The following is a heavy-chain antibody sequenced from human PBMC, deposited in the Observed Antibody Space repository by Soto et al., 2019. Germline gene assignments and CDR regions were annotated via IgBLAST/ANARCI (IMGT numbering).Heavy chain of an antibody. Sequence: QVQLVESGGGVVQPGRSLRLSCAASGFTFSSYAMHWVRQAPGKGLEWVAVISYDGSNKYYADSVKGRVTISRDNSKNTLYLQMNSLRAEDTAVYYCARGASSGWIGRIFYNWFDPWGQGTLVTVSS. CDR2: ISYDGSNK. V-gene: IGHV3-30-3*01. CDR3: ARGASSGWIGRIFYNWFDP. D-gene: IGHD6-19*01. J-gene: IGHJ5*02. CDR1: GFTFSSYA.